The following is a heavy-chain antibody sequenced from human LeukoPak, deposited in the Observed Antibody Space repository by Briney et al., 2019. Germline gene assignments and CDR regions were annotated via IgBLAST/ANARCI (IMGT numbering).Heavy chain of an antibody. D-gene: IGHD4-23*01. CDR2: IIPIFGTA. J-gene: IGHJ4*02. Sequence: SVKVSCKASGGTFISYAISWVRQAPGQGLEWMGGIIPIFGTANYAQKFQGRVTITTDESTSTAYKELSSLRSEDTAVYYCARDYGGLNYFDYWGQGTLVTVSS. CDR3: ARDYGGLNYFDY. V-gene: IGHV1-69*05. CDR1: GGTFISYA.